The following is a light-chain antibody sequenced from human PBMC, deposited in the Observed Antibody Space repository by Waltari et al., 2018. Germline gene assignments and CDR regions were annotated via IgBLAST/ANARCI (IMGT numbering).Light chain of an antibody. CDR1: QTVSND. V-gene: IGKV3-15*01. CDR2: GAS. CDR3: QQYHNWPLT. Sequence: ETVMTQSPATLSVSPGERAPLSCRAIQTVSNDLAWYQQKPGQAPRLPTYGASTRPTGVPARFSGSGSGTEFTLTIGSLQSDDFEVYYCQQYHNWPLTFGGGTKVEIK. J-gene: IGKJ4*01.